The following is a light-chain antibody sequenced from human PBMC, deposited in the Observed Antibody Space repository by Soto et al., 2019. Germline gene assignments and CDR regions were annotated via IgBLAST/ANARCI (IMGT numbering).Light chain of an antibody. CDR1: SSNIGAGYD. CDR3: QSYDSSLSGYV. V-gene: IGLV1-40*01. CDR2: GNS. Sequence: QSALTQPPSVSGAPGQRVTISCTGSSSNIGAGYDVHWYQQLPGTAPKLLIYGNSNRRSGVPDRFSGSKSGTSASLAITGLQAEDEADYYCQSYDSSLSGYVFGTGTXLTVL. J-gene: IGLJ1*01.